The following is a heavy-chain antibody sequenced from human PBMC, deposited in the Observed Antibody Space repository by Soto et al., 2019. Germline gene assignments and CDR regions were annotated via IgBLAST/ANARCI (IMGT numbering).Heavy chain of an antibody. CDR2: LSGSGGNT. CDR3: AKAAYCSGGGCHVAFGI. Sequence: EVQLLESGGGLVQPGGSLRLSCADSGFPFSDSAMSWVRQAPGKGLEWVSSLSGSGGNTYYADSVKGRFTISRDNSKNTLYLQMNSLRAEDTAVYYCAKAAYCSGGGCHVAFGIWGQGTMVTVSS. D-gene: IGHD2-15*01. J-gene: IGHJ3*02. V-gene: IGHV3-23*01. CDR1: GFPFSDSA.